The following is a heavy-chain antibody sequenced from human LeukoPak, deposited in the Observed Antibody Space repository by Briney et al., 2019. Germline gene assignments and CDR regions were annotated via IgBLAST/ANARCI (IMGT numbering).Heavy chain of an antibody. CDR2: MTPNSGIT. V-gene: IGHV1-8*03. D-gene: IGHD5-24*01. CDR3: ARGRDGYNFGYLDL. Sequence: ASVTVSCKASGYTFTSYDINWVRQATGQGLEWMGWMTPNSGITGYAQKFQGRVTITRNTSITTAYMELSSLRSEDTPVYYCARGRDGYNFGYLDLWGRGTLVTVSS. CDR1: GYTFTSYD. J-gene: IGHJ2*01.